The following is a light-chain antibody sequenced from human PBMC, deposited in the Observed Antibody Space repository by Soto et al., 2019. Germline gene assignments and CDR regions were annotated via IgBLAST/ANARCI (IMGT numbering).Light chain of an antibody. CDR1: SSDVGYYNY. CDR3: SSQGTSSTLV. CDR2: DVS. J-gene: IGLJ2*01. V-gene: IGLV2-14*01. Sequence: QSALTQPASVSGSPGQSITISCTGTSSDVGYYNYVSWYQQHPGKAPNLMIYDVSNRPSGGSNRFSGSKSGNTASLTISGLQAEDEADYYCSSQGTSSTLVFGGGTKLTVL.